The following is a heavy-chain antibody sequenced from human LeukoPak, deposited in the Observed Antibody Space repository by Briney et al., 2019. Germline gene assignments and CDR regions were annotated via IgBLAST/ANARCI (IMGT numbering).Heavy chain of an antibody. CDR1: GYTFTSYY. CDR2: INPSGGST. D-gene: IGHD2-15*01. V-gene: IGHV1-46*01. J-gene: IGHJ4*02. CDR3: AREGVYCSGGSCYFDF. Sequence: ASVKVSCKASGYTFTSYYMHWVRQAPGQGLEWMGIINPSGGSTSYAQKFQGRVTITRDTSTSTVYMELSSLRSEDTAVYYCAREGVYCSGGSCYFDFWGQGTLVTVSS.